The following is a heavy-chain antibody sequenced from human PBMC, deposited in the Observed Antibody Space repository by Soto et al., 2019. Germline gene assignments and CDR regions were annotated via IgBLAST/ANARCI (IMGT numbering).Heavy chain of an antibody. V-gene: IGHV3-30*18. Sequence: SLRLSCAASGFTFSSYGMHWVRQAPGKGLEWVAVISYDGSNKYYADSVKGRFTISRDNSKNTLYLQMNSLRAEDTAVYYCAKSNMSGEFNFDYWGQGTLVTVSS. J-gene: IGHJ4*02. CDR3: AKSNMSGEFNFDY. CDR2: ISYDGSNK. CDR1: GFTFSSYG. D-gene: IGHD3-10*02.